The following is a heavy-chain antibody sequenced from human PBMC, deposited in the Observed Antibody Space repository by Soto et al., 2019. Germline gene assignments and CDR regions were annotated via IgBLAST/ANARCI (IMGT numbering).Heavy chain of an antibody. CDR1: GGTFSTYA. J-gene: IGHJ4*01. D-gene: IGHD1-26*01. CDR3: ARGEGYSGILYAGFDF. V-gene: IGHV1-69*01. Sequence: QVHLVQSGAEVRKPGSSVKVSCKASGGTFSTYAFSWVRQAPGQGLEWVGGIIPVFGATFYAQKFQGRVIVTADEATTTVYMELSSLRSEDTGLYYCARGEGYSGILYAGFDFWGQGTQITVSS. CDR2: IIPVFGAT.